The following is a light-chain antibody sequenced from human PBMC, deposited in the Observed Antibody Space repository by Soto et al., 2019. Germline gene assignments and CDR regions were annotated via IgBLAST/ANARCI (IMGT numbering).Light chain of an antibody. V-gene: IGKV3-15*01. CDR2: GAS. CDR3: QQYNNWPLT. Sequence: ETVMTQSPATLSVSPGERVTLSCRASQSVSRNLAWYQQKAGQAPGLLIYGASTRVPGIPARFSGGGSGTEFSLTISSLQSEDVAVYYCQQYNNWPLTFGGGTMVEIK. CDR1: QSVSRN. J-gene: IGKJ4*01.